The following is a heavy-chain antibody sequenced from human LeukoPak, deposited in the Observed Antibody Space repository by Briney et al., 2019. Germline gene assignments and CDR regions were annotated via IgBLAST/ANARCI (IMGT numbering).Heavy chain of an antibody. J-gene: IGHJ6*03. V-gene: IGHV1-69*06. CDR1: GYTFTSYG. Sequence: ASVKVSCKASGYTFTSYGISWVRQAPGQGLEWMGGIIPIFGTANYAQKFQGRVTITADKSTSTAYMELSSLRSEDTAVYYCARGRGYSGYDFAGNYYYYYMDVWGKGTTVTVSS. CDR3: ARGRGYSGYDFAGNYYYYYMDV. D-gene: IGHD5-12*01. CDR2: IIPIFGTA.